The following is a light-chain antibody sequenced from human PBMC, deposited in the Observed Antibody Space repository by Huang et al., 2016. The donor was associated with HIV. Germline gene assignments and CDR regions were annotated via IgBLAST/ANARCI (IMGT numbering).Light chain of an antibody. V-gene: IGKV4-1*01. J-gene: IGKJ1*01. Sequence: DIVMTQSPDSLAVSLGERATINCKSSQSVLNRSNNKNYLAWYQQKPGQPPKLLIYWASTRESGVPDRFTGSGSGTDFSLTISSRQAEDVAVYYCQQYDTSPWTFGQGTKVEIK. CDR3: QQYDTSPWT. CDR1: QSVLNRSNNKNY. CDR2: WAS.